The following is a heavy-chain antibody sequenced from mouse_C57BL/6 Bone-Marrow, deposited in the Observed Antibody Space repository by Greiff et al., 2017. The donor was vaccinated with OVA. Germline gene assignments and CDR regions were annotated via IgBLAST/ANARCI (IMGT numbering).Heavy chain of an antibody. V-gene: IGHV2-2*01. Sequence: VMLVESGPGLVQPSQSLSITCTVSGFSLTSYGVHWVRQSPGKGLEWLGVIWSGGSTDYNAAFISRLSISKDNSKSQVFFKMNSLQADDTAIYYCARKGYDGWYFDVWGTGTTVTVSS. D-gene: IGHD2-2*01. CDR3: ARKGYDGWYFDV. J-gene: IGHJ1*03. CDR2: IWSGGST. CDR1: GFSLTSYG.